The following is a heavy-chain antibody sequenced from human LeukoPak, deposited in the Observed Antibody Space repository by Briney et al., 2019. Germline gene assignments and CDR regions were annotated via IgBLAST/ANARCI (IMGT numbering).Heavy chain of an antibody. CDR3: ARLAVVYAFDI. CDR2: IYYSGST. D-gene: IGHD5-18*01. V-gene: IGHV4-59*08. Sequence: PSQTLSLTCTVSGGSISSYYWSWIRQPPGKGLEWIGYIYYSGSTNYNPSLKSRVTISVDTSKNQFSLKLSSVTAADTAVYYCARLAVVYAFDIWGQGTMVTVSS. CDR1: GGSISSYY. J-gene: IGHJ3*02.